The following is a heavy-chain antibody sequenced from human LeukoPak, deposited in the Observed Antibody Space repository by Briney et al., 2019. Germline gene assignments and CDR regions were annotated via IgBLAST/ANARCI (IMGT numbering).Heavy chain of an antibody. Sequence: SGTLSLTCSVSGGSISSGGYYWRWIRQPPGKGLEWIGSIYYSGSTYYNPSLKSRVTISVDTSKNQFSMKLSSVTAADTAVYYCAQKHIAAAGPRDNWFDPWGQGTLVTVSA. CDR2: IYYSGST. J-gene: IGHJ5*02. CDR1: GGSISSGGYY. V-gene: IGHV4-39*07. CDR3: AQKHIAAAGPRDNWFDP. D-gene: IGHD6-13*01.